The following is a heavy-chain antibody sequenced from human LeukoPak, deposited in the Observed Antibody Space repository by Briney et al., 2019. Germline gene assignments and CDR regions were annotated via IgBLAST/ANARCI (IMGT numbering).Heavy chain of an antibody. CDR2: IKTKTDGGTT. J-gene: IGHJ4*02. D-gene: IGHD1-1*01. V-gene: IGHV3-15*01. CDR3: TTDSYWNYFDY. CDR1: GFTFSSYA. Sequence: GGSLRLSCVASGFTFSSYAMSWVRQAPGKGLEWVGRIKTKTDGGTTDYAAPVKGRFTISRDDSKNTLYLQMNSLKTEDTAVYYCTTDSYWNYFDYWGQGTLVTVSS.